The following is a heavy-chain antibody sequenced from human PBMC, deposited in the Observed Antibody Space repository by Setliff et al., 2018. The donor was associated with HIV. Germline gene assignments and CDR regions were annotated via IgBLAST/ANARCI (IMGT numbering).Heavy chain of an antibody. CDR1: GFTFSSYS. CDR3: ARDFNYYYYYGMDV. CDR2: ISSSSSYI. J-gene: IGHJ6*02. Sequence: GGSLRLSCAASGFTFSSYSMNWVRQAPGKGPEWVSSISSSSSYIYYADSVKGRFTISRDNAKNSLYLQMNSLRAEDTAVYYCARDFNYYYYYGMDVWGQGTTVTVSS. V-gene: IGHV3-21*01.